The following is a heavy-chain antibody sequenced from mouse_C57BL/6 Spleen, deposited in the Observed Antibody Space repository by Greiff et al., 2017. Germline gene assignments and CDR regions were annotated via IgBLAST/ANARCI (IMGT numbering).Heavy chain of an antibody. D-gene: IGHD1-1*01. CDR3: ASVVTTVVDYAMDY. V-gene: IGHV1-81*01. CDR1: GYTFTSYG. CDR2: IYPRSGNT. J-gene: IGHJ4*01. Sequence: VKLMESGAELARPGASVKLSCKASGYTFTSYGISWVKQRTGQGLEWIGEIYPRSGNTYYNEKFKGKATLTADKSSSTAYMELRSLTSEDSAVYFCASVVTTVVDYAMDYWGQGTSVTVSS.